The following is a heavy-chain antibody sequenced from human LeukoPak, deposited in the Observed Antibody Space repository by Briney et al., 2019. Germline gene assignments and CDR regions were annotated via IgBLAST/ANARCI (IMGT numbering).Heavy chain of an antibody. D-gene: IGHD3-10*01. CDR3: AKDMGYYYGSGSYPPENDY. J-gene: IGHJ4*02. CDR1: GFSFSAYW. CDR2: INPVGTAT. Sequence: GGSLTLSCAASGFSFSAYWMTWVRQAPGAGLEFVANINPVGTATYYADSVKGRFSISRDNSKNTLSLQMNSLRAEDTAVYYCAKDMGYYYGSGSYPPENDYWGQGTLVTVSS. V-gene: IGHV3-7*01.